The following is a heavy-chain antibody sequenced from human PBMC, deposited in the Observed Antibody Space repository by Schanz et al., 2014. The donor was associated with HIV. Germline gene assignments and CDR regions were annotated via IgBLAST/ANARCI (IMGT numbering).Heavy chain of an antibody. CDR3: AKDLVTMAHYYYYYGMDV. V-gene: IGHV3-7*01. D-gene: IGHD3-10*01. CDR1: GFTFSTYW. J-gene: IGHJ6*02. Sequence: EVQLVESGGGLVQPGGSLRLSCTASGFTFSTYWMSWVRQAPGKGLEWVANINQDGSEFYYVDSVKGRFTVSRDNSKNTLYLQMNSLRAEDTAVYYCAKDLVTMAHYYYYYGMDVWGQGTTVTVSS. CDR2: INQDGSEF.